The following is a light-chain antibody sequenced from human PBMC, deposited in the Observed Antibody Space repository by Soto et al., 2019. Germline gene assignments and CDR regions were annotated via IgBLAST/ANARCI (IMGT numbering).Light chain of an antibody. CDR1: QGIRNA. CDR3: LQDYNYPLT. J-gene: IGKJ4*01. Sequence: AIQMTQSPSSLSASVGDRVTITCRASQGIRNALGWYQQKPGKAPKLLIYAASSLQSGVPSRFSGSGSGTDFTLTISSLQPEDFATYYWLQDYNYPLTFGGGTKVEIK. CDR2: AAS. V-gene: IGKV1-6*01.